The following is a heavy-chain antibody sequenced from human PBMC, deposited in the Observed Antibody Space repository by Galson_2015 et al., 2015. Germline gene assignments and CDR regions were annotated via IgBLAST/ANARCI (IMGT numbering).Heavy chain of an antibody. V-gene: IGHV5-51*01. CDR2: IYPGDSDT. D-gene: IGHD3-22*01. Sequence: GIIYPGDSDTRYSPSFQGQVTISADKSISTAYLQWSSLKASDTAMYYCALGGNYYDSSGPEDYWGQGTLVTVSS. CDR3: ALGGNYYDSSGPEDY. J-gene: IGHJ4*02.